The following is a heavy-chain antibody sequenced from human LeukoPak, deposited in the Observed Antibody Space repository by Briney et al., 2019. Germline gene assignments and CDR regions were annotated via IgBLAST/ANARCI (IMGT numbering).Heavy chain of an antibody. V-gene: IGHV1-18*01. CDR2: ITAYNGNT. D-gene: IGHD2/OR15-2a*01. CDR3: ARGVSNRWADF. Sequence: GASVKVSCKTSGYSFTTYGTNWVRQAPGQGLAWMGWITAYNGNTNYAHKFQGRFTMTTDTYTRTVYMELRGLKSNDTAVYYCARGVSNRWADFWGQGTLVTVSS. CDR1: GYSFTTYG. J-gene: IGHJ4*02.